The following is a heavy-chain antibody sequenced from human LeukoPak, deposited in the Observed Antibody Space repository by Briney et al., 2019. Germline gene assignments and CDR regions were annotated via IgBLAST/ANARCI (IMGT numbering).Heavy chain of an antibody. V-gene: IGHV4-59*01. D-gene: IGHD3-9*01. Sequence: SETLPLTCTVSGGSISSYYWSWIRQPPGKGLEWIGYIYYSGSTNYNPSLKSRVTISVDTSKNQFSLKLSSVTAADTAVYYCARVNAHYDILTGYYKAPYYFDYWGQGTLVTVSS. CDR2: IYYSGST. CDR1: GGSISSYY. J-gene: IGHJ4*02. CDR3: ARVNAHYDILTGYYKAPYYFDY.